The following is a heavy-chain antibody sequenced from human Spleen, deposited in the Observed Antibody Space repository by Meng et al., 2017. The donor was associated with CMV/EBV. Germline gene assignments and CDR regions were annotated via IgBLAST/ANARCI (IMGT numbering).Heavy chain of an antibody. CDR1: GGSFSDYY. CDR3: VRVPWIFGPHFHY. V-gene: IGHV4-34*01. CDR2: INHSGNT. J-gene: IGHJ4*02. Sequence: CAVYGGSFSDYYWSWLRQPPGKGLEWIGEINHSGNTNYNPSLKSRVTISVDTSKNQFSLKLTSVTAADTAVYYCVRVPWIFGPHFHYWGPGTLVTVSS. D-gene: IGHD3/OR15-3a*01.